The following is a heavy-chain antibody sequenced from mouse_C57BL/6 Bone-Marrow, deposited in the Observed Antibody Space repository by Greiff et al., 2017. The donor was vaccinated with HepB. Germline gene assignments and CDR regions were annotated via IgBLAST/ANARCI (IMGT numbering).Heavy chain of an antibody. V-gene: IGHV1-55*01. D-gene: IGHD1-1*01. CDR3: ASRPNYYGSSLYWYFDV. CDR1: GYTFTSYW. J-gene: IGHJ1*03. Sequence: QVQLKQPGAELVKPGASVKMSCKASGYTFTSYWITWVKQRPGQGLEWIGDIYPGSGSTNYNEKFKSKATLTVDTSSSTAYRQLSSLTSEDSAVYYCASRPNYYGSSLYWYFDVWGTGTTVTVSS. CDR2: IYPGSGST.